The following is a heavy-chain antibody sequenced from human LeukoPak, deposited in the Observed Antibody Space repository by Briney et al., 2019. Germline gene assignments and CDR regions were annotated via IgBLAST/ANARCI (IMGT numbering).Heavy chain of an antibody. CDR2: INWNGGST. J-gene: IGHJ5*02. CDR1: GFTFDDYG. D-gene: IGHD6-6*01. CDR3: ARDPGSSSSVRPNWFDP. V-gene: IGHV3-20*04. Sequence: GGSLRLSCAASGFTFDDYGMSWVRQAPGKGLEWVSGINWNGGSTGYADSVKGRFTISRDNAKNSLYLQMNSLRAEDTALYYCARDPGSSSSVRPNWFDPWGQGTLVTVSS.